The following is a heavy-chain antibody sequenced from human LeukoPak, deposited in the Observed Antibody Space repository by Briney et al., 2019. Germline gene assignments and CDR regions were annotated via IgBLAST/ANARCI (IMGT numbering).Heavy chain of an antibody. CDR3: ARQDYANWD. Sequence: SETLSLTCTVSGGSISSSSYYWGWIRQPPGKGLEWIGSIYYSGRIYHNPSLTSRVTISVDTSKNQFSLKLTSVTAADTAVYYCARQDYANWDWGQGTLVTVSS. V-gene: IGHV4-39*01. J-gene: IGHJ4*02. D-gene: IGHD7-27*01. CDR2: IYYSGRI. CDR1: GGSISSSSYY.